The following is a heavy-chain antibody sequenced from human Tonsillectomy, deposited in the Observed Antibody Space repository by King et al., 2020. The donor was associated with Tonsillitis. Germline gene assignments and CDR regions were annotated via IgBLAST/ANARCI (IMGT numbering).Heavy chain of an antibody. V-gene: IGHV3-30*18. J-gene: IGHJ3*01. D-gene: IGHD1-7*01. CDR2: ISYDGKNE. CDR1: GFTFSSYG. CDR3: AKGFGFSWNYPDAFDL. Sequence: VQLVESGGGEVQPGRSLRLSCVASGFTFSSYGINWVRRTPGKGLEWVAAISYDGKNEHYADSMKGRFTISRDDSTKTVFLQMSSLRPEDTAVYFCAKGFGFSWNYPDAFDLWGQGTLVTVSS.